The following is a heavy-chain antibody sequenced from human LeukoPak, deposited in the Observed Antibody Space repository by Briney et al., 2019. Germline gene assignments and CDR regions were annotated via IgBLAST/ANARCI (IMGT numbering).Heavy chain of an antibody. J-gene: IGHJ5*02. CDR1: GYTFTGYY. CDR2: INPNSGGT. Sequence: ASVKVSCKASGYTFTGYYMHWVRQAPGQGLEWMGWINPNSGGTNYAQKFQGRVTMTRDTSISTAYMELSRLRSDDTAVYYCARAHDYGDSYSGYWFDPWGQGTLVTVSS. CDR3: ARAHDYGDSYSGYWFDP. D-gene: IGHD4-17*01. V-gene: IGHV1-2*02.